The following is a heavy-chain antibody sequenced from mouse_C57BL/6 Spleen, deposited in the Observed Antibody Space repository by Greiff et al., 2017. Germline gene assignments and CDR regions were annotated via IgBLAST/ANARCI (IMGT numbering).Heavy chain of an antibody. CDR3: SRYSYNNHAMDY. V-gene: IGHV7-3*01. J-gene: IGHJ4*01. D-gene: IGHD1-3*01. CDR2: IRNKANGYTT. CDR1: GFTFTDYY. Sequence: EVQLQESGGGLVQPGGSLSLSCAASGFTFTDYYMSWVRQPPGKALEWLGFIRNKANGYTTEYSASVKGRFTISRDNSQSILYLQMNALRAEDSATDTCSRYSYNNHAMDYWGQGTSVTVSS.